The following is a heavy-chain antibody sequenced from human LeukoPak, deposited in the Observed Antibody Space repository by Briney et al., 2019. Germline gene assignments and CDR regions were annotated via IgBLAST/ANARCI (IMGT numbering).Heavy chain of an antibody. CDR3: AGDGSGVWFDY. CDR1: GYTFTSYA. J-gene: IGHJ4*02. D-gene: IGHD3-10*01. CDR2: INAGNGNT. V-gene: IGHV1-3*01. Sequence: ASVKVSCKASGYTFTSYAMHWVRQAPGQRLEWMGWINAGNGNTKYSQKFQGRVTITRDTSASTAYMELRSLRSDDTAVYYCAGDGSGVWFDYWGQGTLVTVSS.